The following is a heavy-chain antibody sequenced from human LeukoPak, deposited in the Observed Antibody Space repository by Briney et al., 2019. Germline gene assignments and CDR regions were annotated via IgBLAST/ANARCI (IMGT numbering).Heavy chain of an antibody. J-gene: IGHJ6*02. V-gene: IGHV3-74*01. Sequence: PGGSLRLSCAASGFTFSSYWMHWVRQAPGKGLVWVSRINSDGSSTSHADSVKGRFTISRDNAKNTLYLQMNSLRAEDTAVYYCASLADYGDYGYYYYYGMDVWGQGTTVTVSS. CDR2: INSDGSST. CDR3: ASLADYGDYGYYYYYGMDV. CDR1: GFTFSSYW. D-gene: IGHD4-17*01.